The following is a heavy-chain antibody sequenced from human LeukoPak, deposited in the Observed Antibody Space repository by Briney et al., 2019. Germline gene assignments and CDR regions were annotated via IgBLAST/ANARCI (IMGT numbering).Heavy chain of an antibody. J-gene: IGHJ4*02. Sequence: PGGSLRLSFSASGFTLYSYATSWVRQAPGEGLEWGSAISGSGGSTYYADSVKGRFTISRDNSKNTLYLQMNSLRAEDTAVYYCAKARLMTTVTLDYWGQGTLVTVSS. D-gene: IGHD4-17*01. CDR3: AKARLMTTVTLDY. V-gene: IGHV3-23*01. CDR2: ISGSGGST. CDR1: GFTLYSYA.